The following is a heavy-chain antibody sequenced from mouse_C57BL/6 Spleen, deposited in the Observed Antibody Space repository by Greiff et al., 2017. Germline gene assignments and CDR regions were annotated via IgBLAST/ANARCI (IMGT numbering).Heavy chain of an antibody. CDR3: ARWGITTVVAAYYYAMDY. Sequence: VQLKESGPVLVKPGASVKMSCKASGYTFTDYYMNWVKQSHGKSLEWIGVINPYNGGTSYNQKFKGKATLTVDKSSSTAYMELNSLTSEDSAVYYCARWGITTVVAAYYYAMDYWGQGTSVTVSS. J-gene: IGHJ4*01. CDR2: INPYNGGT. V-gene: IGHV1-19*01. D-gene: IGHD1-1*01. CDR1: GYTFTDYY.